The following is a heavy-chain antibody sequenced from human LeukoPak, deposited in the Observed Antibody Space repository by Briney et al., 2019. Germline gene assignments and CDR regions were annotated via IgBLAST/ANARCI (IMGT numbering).Heavy chain of an antibody. CDR2: IYYSGST. V-gene: IGHV4-59*01. Sequence: SETLSLTCTVSGGSISSYYWSWIRQPPGKGLEWIGYIYYSGSTNYNPSLKSRVTISVDTSKNQFSLKLSSVTAADTAVYYCASLITMIPPNRDAFDIWGQGTMVTVSS. CDR3: ASLITMIPPNRDAFDI. J-gene: IGHJ3*02. D-gene: IGHD3-22*01. CDR1: GGSISSYY.